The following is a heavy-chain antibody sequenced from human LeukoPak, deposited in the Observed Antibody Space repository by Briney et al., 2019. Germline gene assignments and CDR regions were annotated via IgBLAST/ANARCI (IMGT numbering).Heavy chain of an antibody. D-gene: IGHD2-15*01. V-gene: IGHV3-30-3*02. CDR1: GFTFSSYA. Sequence: PGGSLRLSCAASGFTFSSYAMHWVRQAPGKGLEWVAVISYDGSNKYYADSVKGRFTISRDNSKNTLYLQMNSLRAEDTAVYYCAKMCGGSHYGMDVWGQGTTVTVSS. CDR2: ISYDGSNK. CDR3: AKMCGGSHYGMDV. J-gene: IGHJ6*02.